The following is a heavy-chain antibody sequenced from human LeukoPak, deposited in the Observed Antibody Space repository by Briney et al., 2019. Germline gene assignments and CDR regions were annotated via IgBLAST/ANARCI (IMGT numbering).Heavy chain of an antibody. CDR2: IFNSGST. V-gene: IGHV4-39*01. Sequence: SETLSLTCTVSGVSMSSSTYFWGSIRQPPGRGLEWIGSIFNSGSTYYIPSLRSRATTSVDTSKNQFSLKLTSVTAADTAVYYCARTGFVGVTDHDAFDIWGRGTVVTVSS. CDR3: ARTGFVGVTDHDAFDI. D-gene: IGHD1-26*01. CDR1: GVSMSSSTYF. J-gene: IGHJ3*02.